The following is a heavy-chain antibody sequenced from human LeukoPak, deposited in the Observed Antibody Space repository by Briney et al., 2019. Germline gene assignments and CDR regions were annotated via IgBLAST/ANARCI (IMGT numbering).Heavy chain of an antibody. D-gene: IGHD2/OR15-2a*01. CDR3: SEGYFEPFDH. J-gene: IGHJ4*02. CDR1: GGSISSYY. CDR2: IYYSGST. Sequence: SETLSLTCTVSGGSISSYYWSWIRQPPGKGLEWIGYIYYSGSTNYNPSLTSRVTISVDTSKNQVSLKLRSVTAADTAVYYCSEGYFEPFDHWGQGTLVTVSS. V-gene: IGHV4-59*01.